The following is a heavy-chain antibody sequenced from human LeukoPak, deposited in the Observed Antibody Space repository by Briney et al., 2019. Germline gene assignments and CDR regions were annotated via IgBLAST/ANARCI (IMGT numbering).Heavy chain of an antibody. CDR1: GFTFTSYD. Sequence: ASVKVSCKASGFTFTSYDIKWVRQATGQGLEWMGWMNPNRGDTGYAQKFQGRVTMTRNTSISTAYMELSSLRSEDTAVYYCARGPLPYYYDSSGYYYELDYWGQGTLVTVSS. CDR2: MNPNRGDT. D-gene: IGHD3-22*01. CDR3: ARGPLPYYYDSSGYYYELDY. V-gene: IGHV1-8*01. J-gene: IGHJ4*02.